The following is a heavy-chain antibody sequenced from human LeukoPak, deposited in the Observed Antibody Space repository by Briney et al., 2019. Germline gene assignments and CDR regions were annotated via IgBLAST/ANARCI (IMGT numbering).Heavy chain of an antibody. CDR3: ARGEILRFLEWSRALNWFDP. Sequence: SETLSLTCAVYGGSFSGYYWSWIRQPPGKGLEWIGEINHSGSTNYNPSLKSRVTISVGTSKNQFSLKLSSVTAADTAVYYCARGEILRFLEWSRALNWFDPWGQGTLVTVSS. V-gene: IGHV4-34*01. J-gene: IGHJ5*02. CDR2: INHSGST. CDR1: GGSFSGYY. D-gene: IGHD3-3*01.